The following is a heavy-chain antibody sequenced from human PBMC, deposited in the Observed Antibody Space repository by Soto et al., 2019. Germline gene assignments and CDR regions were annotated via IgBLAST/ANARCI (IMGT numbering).Heavy chain of an antibody. D-gene: IGHD3-10*01. V-gene: IGHV1-69*01. Sequence: QVQLVQSGAEVKKPGSSVKDSCKASGGTFSSYAISWVRQAPGQGLEWMGGIIPIFGTANYAQKFQGRVTITADESTSTAYMELSSLRSEDTAVYYCARQITMVRGVIIKYYYYGMDVWGQGTTVTVSS. CDR1: GGTFSSYA. CDR3: ARQITMVRGVIIKYYYYGMDV. J-gene: IGHJ6*02. CDR2: IIPIFGTA.